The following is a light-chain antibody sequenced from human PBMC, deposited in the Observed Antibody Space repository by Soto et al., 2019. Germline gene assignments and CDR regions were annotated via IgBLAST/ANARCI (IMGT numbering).Light chain of an antibody. CDR2: EVT. Sequence: QSALTQPASVSGSPGQPITIPCTGPSGDVGGYNLVSWYQQHPGKAPKLMINEVTGRPSGVSNRFSGSKSGNTASLTISGLQPDDEADYYCCSYAGNSEVFGTGTKVTVL. V-gene: IGLV2-23*02. J-gene: IGLJ1*01. CDR3: CSYAGNSEV. CDR1: SGDVGGYNL.